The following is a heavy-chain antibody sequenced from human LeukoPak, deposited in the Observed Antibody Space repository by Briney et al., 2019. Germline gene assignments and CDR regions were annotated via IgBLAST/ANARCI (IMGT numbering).Heavy chain of an antibody. J-gene: IGHJ5*02. CDR1: GFTFSSYA. Sequence: GGSLRLSCAASGFTFSSYAMSWVRQAPGKGLEWVSAISGSGGTTYYAGSVKGRFSISRDNSKNTLYLQMNSLRAEDTAVYYCAKGGTIFGVVIIASWGQGTLVTVSS. D-gene: IGHD3-3*01. CDR3: AKGGTIFGVVIIAS. V-gene: IGHV3-23*01. CDR2: ISGSGGTT.